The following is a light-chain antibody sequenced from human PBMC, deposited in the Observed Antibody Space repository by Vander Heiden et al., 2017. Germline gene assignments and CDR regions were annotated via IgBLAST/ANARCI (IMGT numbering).Light chain of an antibody. CDR3: QQYYSTPYT. V-gene: IGKV4-1*01. CDR1: QSVLYRSNTKNY. J-gene: IGKJ2*01. Sequence: DIVMTQSPDSLAVPLGERATINCKSSQSVLYRSNTKNYLACYQQKPGQTPQLIIDWASTRESRVPDRFSGSGSGTDFTLTSSSLQAEDVAVYYCQQYYSTPYTFGQGTKLEIK. CDR2: WAS.